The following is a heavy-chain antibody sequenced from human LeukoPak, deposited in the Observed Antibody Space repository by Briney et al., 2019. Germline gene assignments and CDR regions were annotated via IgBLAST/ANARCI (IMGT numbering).Heavy chain of an antibody. J-gene: IGHJ3*02. Sequence: GGSLRLSCAASGFTFSSYGMHWVRQAPGKGLEWVAFIRYDGSNKYYADSVKGRFTISGDNSKNTLYLQMNSLRAEDTAVYYCAKGGIAAAGGRFDIWGQGTMVTVSS. CDR3: AKGGIAAAGGRFDI. CDR1: GFTFSSYG. CDR2: IRYDGSNK. D-gene: IGHD6-13*01. V-gene: IGHV3-30*02.